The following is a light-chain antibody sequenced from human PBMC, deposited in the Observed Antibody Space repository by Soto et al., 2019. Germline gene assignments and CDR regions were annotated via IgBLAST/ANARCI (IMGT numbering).Light chain of an antibody. CDR2: GAS. V-gene: IGKV3-15*01. CDR1: QSVSSN. CDR3: QQYNNWPRT. Sequence: IVITQSPAPLSVSPGGRDTPSFRASQSVSSNLAWYQQKPGQAPRLLIYGASTRATGIPARFSGSGSGTEFTLTISSLQSEDFAVYYCQQYNNWPRTFGQGTKVDIK. J-gene: IGKJ1*01.